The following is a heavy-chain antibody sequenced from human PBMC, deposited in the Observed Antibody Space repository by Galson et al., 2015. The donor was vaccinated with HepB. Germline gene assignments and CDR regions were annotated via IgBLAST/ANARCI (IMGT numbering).Heavy chain of an antibody. CDR2: TSYDGSKK. CDR3: ARDSASFSGAYIGVSHFDL. Sequence: SLRLSCAASGFDFTSCGMHWVRQAPGKGLEWLTVTSYDGSKKFYADSVKDRFTISRDNSKKTLFLEMNSLRPADTAVYFCARDSASFSGAYIGVSHFDLWGPGTLVTVSS. CDR1: GFDFTSCG. V-gene: IGHV3-30*03. J-gene: IGHJ4*02. D-gene: IGHD4-17*01.